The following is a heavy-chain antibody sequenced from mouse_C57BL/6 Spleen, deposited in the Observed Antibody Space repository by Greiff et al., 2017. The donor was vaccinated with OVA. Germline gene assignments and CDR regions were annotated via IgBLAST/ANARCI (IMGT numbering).Heavy chain of an antibody. V-gene: IGHV1-80*01. CDR2: IYPGDGDT. J-gene: IGHJ4*01. D-gene: IGHD1-1*01. Sequence: QVHVKQSGAELVKPGASVKISCKASGYAFSSYWMNWVKQRPGKGLEWIGQIYPGDGDTNYNGKFKGKATLTADKSSSTAYMQLSSLTSEDSAVYFCARSALITTGYAMDYWGQGTSVTVSS. CDR1: GYAFSSYW. CDR3: ARSALITTGYAMDY.